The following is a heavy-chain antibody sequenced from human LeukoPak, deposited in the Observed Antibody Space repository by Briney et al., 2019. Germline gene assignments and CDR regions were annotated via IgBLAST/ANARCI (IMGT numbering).Heavy chain of an antibody. CDR3: ARDERLLSFLK. D-gene: IGHD3-3*01. J-gene: IGHJ4*02. CDR1: GFTFSSYA. Sequence: GGSLRLSCAASGFTFSSYAMSWVRQAPGKGLEWVSAISGSGGSTCYADSVKGRFTISRDNSKNTLYLQMNSLRAEDTAIYYCARDERLLSFLKWGQGTLVTVSS. CDR2: ISGSGGST. V-gene: IGHV3-23*01.